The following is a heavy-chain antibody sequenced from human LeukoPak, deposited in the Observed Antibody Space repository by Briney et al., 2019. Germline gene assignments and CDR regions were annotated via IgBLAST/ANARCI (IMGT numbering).Heavy chain of an antibody. Sequence: PGRSLRLSCAASGFTFSSYAMHWVRQAPGKGLEWVAVISYDGSNKYYADSVKGRFTISRDNSKNTLYLQMNNLRAEDTAVYYCARVRVFAKLSVVRPREVNCFDPWGQGTLVTVSS. V-gene: IGHV3-30*04. CDR2: ISYDGSNK. J-gene: IGHJ5*02. CDR3: ARVRVFAKLSVVRPREVNCFDP. CDR1: GFTFSSYA. D-gene: IGHD2-21*01.